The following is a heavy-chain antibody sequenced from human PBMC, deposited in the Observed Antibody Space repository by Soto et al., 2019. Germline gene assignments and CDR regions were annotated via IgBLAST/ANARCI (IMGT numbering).Heavy chain of an antibody. CDR1: GFSLSGTGMR. CDR3: ARAFYGMDV. Sequence: SGPTLVNPTQTLTLTCTVSGFSLSGTGMRVTWIRQPPGKALEWLARIDWENTKLYSTSLKTRLTISKDTSKNQVVLTMTNVDPADTGTYYCARAFYGMDVWGQGTTVTVSS. J-gene: IGHJ6*02. V-gene: IGHV2-70*04. CDR2: IDWENTK.